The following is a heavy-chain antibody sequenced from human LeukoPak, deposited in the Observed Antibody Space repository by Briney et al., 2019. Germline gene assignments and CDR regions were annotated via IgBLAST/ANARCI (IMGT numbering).Heavy chain of an antibody. Sequence: PSETLSLTCTVSGGSISSGGYYWSWIRQPAGKGLEWIGRIYTSGSTNYNPSLKSRVTISVDTSKNQFSLKLSSVTAADTAVYYCARFPGYSYGPHFDYWGQGTLVTVSS. D-gene: IGHD5-18*01. CDR1: GGSISSGGYY. CDR2: IYTSGST. J-gene: IGHJ4*02. CDR3: ARFPGYSYGPHFDY. V-gene: IGHV4-61*02.